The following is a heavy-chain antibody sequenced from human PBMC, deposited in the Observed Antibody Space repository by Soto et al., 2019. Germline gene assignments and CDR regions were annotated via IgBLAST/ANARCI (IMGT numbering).Heavy chain of an antibody. CDR1: CGSFNGYY. Sequence: PSETLSLTCAVYCGSFNGYYWSWIRQPPGKGPEWIGDINHSGSTNYNPSLKSRVTISVDTSKNQFSLKLRSVTAADMAVFYCARAPDKYYFDSWGQGTLVTVSS. CDR3: ARAPDKYYFDS. CDR2: INHSGST. V-gene: IGHV4-34*01. J-gene: IGHJ4*02.